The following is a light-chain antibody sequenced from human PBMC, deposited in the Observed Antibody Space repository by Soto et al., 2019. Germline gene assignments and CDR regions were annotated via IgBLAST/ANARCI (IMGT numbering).Light chain of an antibody. CDR1: SSDIGVYNY. CDR2: DVT. V-gene: IGLV2-14*01. CDR3: TSYRGSGIFEV. J-gene: IGLJ2*01. Sequence: QSALTQPASVSGSPGQSITISCTGTSSDIGVYNYVSWYQQHPGKAPKRMIYDVTKRPSGVSNRFSGSKSGNTASLTISGLQAEDEADYYCTSYRGSGIFEVFGGGTKVTVL.